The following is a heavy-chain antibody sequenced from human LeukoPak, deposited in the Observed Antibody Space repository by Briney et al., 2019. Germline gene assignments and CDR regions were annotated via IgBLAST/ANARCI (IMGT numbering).Heavy chain of an antibody. D-gene: IGHD3-10*01. V-gene: IGHV4-31*03. Sequence: SETLSLTCTVSGCSISSGGYYWSWIGQHPGKGLEWIGYIYYSGSTYYNPSLKSRVTISVDTSNNQFSLKLSSVTAADTAVYYCARDREGAMVRGVIIPGWFDPWGQGTLVTVSS. CDR2: IYYSGST. J-gene: IGHJ5*02. CDR1: GCSISSGGYY. CDR3: ARDREGAMVRGVIIPGWFDP.